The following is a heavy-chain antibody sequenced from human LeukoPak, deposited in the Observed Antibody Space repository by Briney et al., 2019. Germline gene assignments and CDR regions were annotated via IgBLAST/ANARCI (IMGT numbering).Heavy chain of an antibody. CDR3: AKACGYYDSSGYYIDY. D-gene: IGHD3-22*01. V-gene: IGHV3-48*03. Sequence: GGSLRLSCAASGLIFSSYEMNWVRQAPGKGLEWVSHISSSGSTIYYADSVKGRFTISRDNSKNSLYLQMNSLRAEDTAVYYCAKACGYYDSSGYYIDYWGQGTLVTVSS. CDR2: ISSSGSTI. J-gene: IGHJ4*02. CDR1: GLIFSSYE.